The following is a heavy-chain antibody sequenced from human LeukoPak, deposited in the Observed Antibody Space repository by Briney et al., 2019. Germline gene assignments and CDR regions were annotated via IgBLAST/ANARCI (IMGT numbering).Heavy chain of an antibody. J-gene: IGHJ4*02. D-gene: IGHD3-9*01. CDR1: GYTFTSYG. CDR2: ISAYNGNT. CDR3: ARGAKYYDILNGYRGNLALDY. V-gene: IGHV1-18*04. Sequence: ASVKVSCKASGYTFTSYGISWVRQAPGQGLEWMGWISAYNGNTNYAQKLQGRVTMTTDTSTSTAYMELRSLRSDDTAVYYCARGAKYYDILNGYRGNLALDYWGQGTLVTVSS.